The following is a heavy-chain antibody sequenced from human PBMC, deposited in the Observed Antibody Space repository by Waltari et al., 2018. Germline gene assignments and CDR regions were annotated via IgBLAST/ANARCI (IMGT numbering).Heavy chain of an antibody. CDR2: ISGSGGST. Sequence: EVQLLESGGGLVRPGGSMRLSCAASGFTFSSYAMSWVRQAPGKGLEWVTAISGSGGSTYYADSVKGRFTISRDNSKNTLYLQMNSLRAEDTAVYYCAKDSDFWSGFFDYWGQGTLVTVSA. CDR3: AKDSDFWSGFFDY. D-gene: IGHD3-3*01. CDR1: GFTFSSYA. V-gene: IGHV3-23*01. J-gene: IGHJ4*02.